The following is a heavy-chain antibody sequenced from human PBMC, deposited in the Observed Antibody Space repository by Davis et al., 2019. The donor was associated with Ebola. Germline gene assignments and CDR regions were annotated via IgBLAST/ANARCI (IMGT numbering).Heavy chain of an antibody. CDR2: ISVSGDST. Sequence: PGGSLRLSCAASGFTFSSYAMSWVRQAPGKGLEWVSAISVSGDSTYYADSVKGRFIISRDNSRKMLYLQVNSLRAEDTAVYYCAKGLSSSWYFAMDVWGKGTTVTVSS. CDR3: AKGLSSSWYFAMDV. V-gene: IGHV3-23*01. J-gene: IGHJ6*04. CDR1: GFTFSSYA. D-gene: IGHD6-13*01.